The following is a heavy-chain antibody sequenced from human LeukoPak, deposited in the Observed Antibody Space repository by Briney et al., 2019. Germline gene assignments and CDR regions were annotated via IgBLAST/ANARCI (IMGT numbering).Heavy chain of an antibody. CDR1: GASVGSAGYY. V-gene: IGHV4-61*08. CDR2: IYYISNT. Sequence: EASETLSLTCTVSGASVGSAGYYWSWIRQPPGGGLEWIGYIYYISNTNYNPSLKSRVTMSVDPSKNKFSLKLNSVTAADTAVYYCARTQSQSGSYRYYFGYWGQGTLVTVSS. J-gene: IGHJ4*02. CDR3: ARTQSQSGSYRYYFGY. D-gene: IGHD1-26*01.